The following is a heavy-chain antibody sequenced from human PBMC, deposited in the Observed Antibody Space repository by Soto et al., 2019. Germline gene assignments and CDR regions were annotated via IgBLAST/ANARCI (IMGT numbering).Heavy chain of an antibody. CDR1: GGSFSGYY. D-gene: IGHD5-18*01. J-gene: IGHJ6*02. CDR2: INHSGST. Sequence: SETLSLTGAVYGGSFSGYYWSWIRQPPGKGLEWIGEINHSGSTNYNASVKSRVTISVDMSKNQFSLKLNSVTAADTAVYYCARGQRNTAMLLSQYYYYGMDVWGQGTTVTVSS. V-gene: IGHV4-34*01. CDR3: ARGQRNTAMLLSQYYYYGMDV.